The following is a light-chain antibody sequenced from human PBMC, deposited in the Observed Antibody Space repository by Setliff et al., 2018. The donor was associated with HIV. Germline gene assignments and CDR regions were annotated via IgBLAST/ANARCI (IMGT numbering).Light chain of an antibody. J-gene: IGLJ1*01. CDR1: SSDVGDCNC. Sequence: QSVLTQPPSASGSPGQSVTISCTGTSSDVGDCNCVSWYQQHPGKAPKLVIYEVDKRPSGVPDRFSGSKSGNTASLTVSGLQAEDEADYYCSSHGGSNDFYVFGTGTRSPS. V-gene: IGLV2-8*01. CDR3: SSHGGSNDFYV. CDR2: EVD.